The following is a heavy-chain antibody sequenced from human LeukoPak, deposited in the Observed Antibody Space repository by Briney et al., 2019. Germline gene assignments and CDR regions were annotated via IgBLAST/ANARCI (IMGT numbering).Heavy chain of an antibody. Sequence: ASGKVSCKASGYTFSYYYMHWGRQAPARGLEWVGCVNLGSGVTDYAQKFQGRITITMDTAIDTAYMDLNSHKSDDAGIYFCAREPMRVFDYLDLWGRGTLVTVSS. J-gene: IGHJ2*01. CDR2: VNLGSGVT. CDR1: GYTFSYYY. V-gene: IGHV1-2*02. D-gene: IGHD3-9*01. CDR3: AREPMRVFDYLDL.